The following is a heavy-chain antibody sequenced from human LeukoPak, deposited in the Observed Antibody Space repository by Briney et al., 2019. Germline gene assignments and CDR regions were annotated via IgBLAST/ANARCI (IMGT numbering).Heavy chain of an antibody. CDR2: IKQDGSEK. D-gene: IGHD3-10*01. J-gene: IGHJ3*02. CDR1: GFTFSSYS. V-gene: IGHV3-7*03. Sequence: GGPLRLSCAASGFTFSSYSMNWVRQAPGKGLEWVANIKQDGSEKYYVDSVKGRFTISRDNAKNSLYLQMNSLRVEDTAVYYCAVAGSGTFDIWGQGTVVIVSS. CDR3: AVAGSGTFDI.